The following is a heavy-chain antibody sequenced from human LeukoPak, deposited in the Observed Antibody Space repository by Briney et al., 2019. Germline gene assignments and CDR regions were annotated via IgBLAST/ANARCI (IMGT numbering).Heavy chain of an antibody. CDR1: GFTFSDYN. CDR3: AKLPTDYYGSGSPRPYYQYMDV. D-gene: IGHD3-10*01. Sequence: GGSLRLSCAASGFTFSDYNMRWIRQAPGKGLEWVSYISGSSDPIYYADSVKGRFTISRDNAKNSLSLQMNSLRAEDTAVYYCAKLPTDYYGSGSPRPYYQYMDVWGKGTTVTISS. CDR2: ISGSSDPI. V-gene: IGHV3-11*01. J-gene: IGHJ6*03.